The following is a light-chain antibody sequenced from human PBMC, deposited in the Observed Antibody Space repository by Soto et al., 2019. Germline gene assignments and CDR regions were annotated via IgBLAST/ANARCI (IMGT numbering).Light chain of an antibody. V-gene: IGKV3-20*01. CDR3: QQYGSSPRT. CDR2: GAS. Sequence: EILLTQSPGTLSLSPGERATLSCRASQSVSSSFLAWYQQKPSQAPRLLIYGASSRATGIPDRFSGSGSGTDFTLTISRLEPEDFAVYYCQQYGSSPRTFGQGTKVEIK. CDR1: QSVSSSF. J-gene: IGKJ1*01.